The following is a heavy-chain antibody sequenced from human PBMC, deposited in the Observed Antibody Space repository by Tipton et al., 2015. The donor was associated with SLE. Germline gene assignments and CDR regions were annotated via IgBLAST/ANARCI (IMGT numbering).Heavy chain of an antibody. D-gene: IGHD2-2*01. V-gene: IGHV4-38-2*02. CDR2: IYHSGST. J-gene: IGHJ4*02. Sequence: TLSLTCTVSGYSISSGYYWGWIRQPPGKGLEWIGSIYHSGSTYYNPSLKSRFTISVDTSKNQFSLKRSSVTAADTAVYYCARVAGTSLIVVVPDGGYYFDYWGQGTLVTVSS. CDR3: ARVAGTSLIVVVPDGGYYFDY. CDR1: GYSISSGYY.